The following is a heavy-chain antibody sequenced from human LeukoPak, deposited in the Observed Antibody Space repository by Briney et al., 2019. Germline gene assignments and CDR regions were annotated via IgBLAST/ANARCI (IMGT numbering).Heavy chain of an antibody. CDR1: GLTFSGSG. V-gene: IGHV3-30*02. Sequence: PGGSLRLSCVASGLTFSGSGFHWVRQAPGKGLEWVAIIWYDGSKKYYADSVKGRFTISKDDSKDTVYLQMNSLRAEDTAVYYCARDPPIFGVAYYFDYWGQGTLVTVSS. D-gene: IGHD3-3*01. CDR2: IWYDGSKK. J-gene: IGHJ4*02. CDR3: ARDPPIFGVAYYFDY.